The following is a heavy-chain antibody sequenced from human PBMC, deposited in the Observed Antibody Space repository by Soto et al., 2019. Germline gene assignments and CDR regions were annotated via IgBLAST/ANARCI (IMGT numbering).Heavy chain of an antibody. CDR3: ARDHYCSGDTCYLISFDY. CDR2: ISSSGDTI. D-gene: IGHD2-15*01. J-gene: IGHJ4*02. Sequence: GGSLRLSCAASGFRFGTYSMNWVRQAPGKGLEWVSFISSSGDTIHYADSVKGRFTVSRDNAKNSLYLQMNSLRDEDTAVYYCARDHYCSGDTCYLISFDYWGQGTLVTVSS. V-gene: IGHV3-48*02. CDR1: GFRFGTYS.